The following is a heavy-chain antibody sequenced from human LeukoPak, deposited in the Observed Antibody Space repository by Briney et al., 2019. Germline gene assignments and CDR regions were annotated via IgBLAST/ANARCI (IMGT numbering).Heavy chain of an antibody. J-gene: IGHJ3*02. CDR1: GGSISSGGYY. V-gene: IGHV4-39*07. Sequence: SETLSLTCTVSGGSISSGGYYWSWVRQPPGKGLEWIGEIYHSGSANYNPSLKSRVTISVDKSKNQFSLKLSSVTAADTAVYYCARGRRSIAAHKAFDIWGQGTMVTVSS. CDR2: IYHSGSA. D-gene: IGHD6-6*01. CDR3: ARGRRSIAAHKAFDI.